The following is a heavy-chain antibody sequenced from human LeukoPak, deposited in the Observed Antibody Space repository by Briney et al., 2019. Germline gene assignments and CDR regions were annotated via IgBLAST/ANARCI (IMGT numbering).Heavy chain of an antibody. CDR1: GGSISSYY. D-gene: IGHD2-15*01. CDR3: ARVTGVGISSFGFDT. J-gene: IGHJ5*02. Sequence: SETLSLTCTVSGGSISSYYWSWIRQPPGKGLEWSGYIYYSGSTNYTPSLKSRVTISVDPSKNQFSRKLSSVTAAETAVYYCARVTGVGISSFGFDTWGQGTLVTVSS. CDR2: IYYSGST. V-gene: IGHV4-59*01.